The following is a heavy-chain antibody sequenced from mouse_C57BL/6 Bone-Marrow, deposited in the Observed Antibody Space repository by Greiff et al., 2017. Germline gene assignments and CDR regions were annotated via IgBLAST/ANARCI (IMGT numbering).Heavy chain of an antibody. CDR2: ISSGGSYT. J-gene: IGHJ1*03. Sequence: EVMLVESGGDLVKPGGSLKLSCAASGFTFSSYGMSWVRQTPDKRLEWVATISSGGSYTYYPDSVKGRFTISRDNAKNTLYLQMSSLKSEDTAMYYCARRPFITTVAWYFDVWGTGTTVTVSS. CDR1: GFTFSSYG. CDR3: ARRPFITTVAWYFDV. V-gene: IGHV5-6*02. D-gene: IGHD1-1*01.